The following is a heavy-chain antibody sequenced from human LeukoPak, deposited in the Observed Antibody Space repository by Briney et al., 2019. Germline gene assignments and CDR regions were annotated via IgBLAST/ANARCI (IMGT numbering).Heavy chain of an antibody. CDR3: ARDHTETSSLNFRNYYYYGMGI. Sequence: SETLSLTCTVSGGSIRSGDYSWNWIRQHPGKGLEWIGYIYYSGSTYYNPSLTSRVTMSVDTSKNQFSLKLSSVTAADTAIYYCARDHTETSSLNFRNYYYYGMGIWGQGTTVIVSS. D-gene: IGHD4-4*01. CDR1: GGSIRSGDYS. CDR2: IYYSGST. J-gene: IGHJ6*02. V-gene: IGHV4-31*03.